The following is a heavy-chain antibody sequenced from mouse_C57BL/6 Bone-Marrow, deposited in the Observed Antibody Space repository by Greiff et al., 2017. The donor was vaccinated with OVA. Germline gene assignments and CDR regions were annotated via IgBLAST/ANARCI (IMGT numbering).Heavy chain of an antibody. D-gene: IGHD2-12*01. J-gene: IGHJ3*01. CDR3: SDLRPLSYRGAWFAD. V-gene: IGHV1-22*01. CDR1: GYTFTDYN. CDR2: IKPNNGGT. Sequence: EVQLQESGPELVKPGASVKMSCKASGYTFTDYNMHWVKQSHGKSLEWIGYIKPNNGGTSYNQKFKGKATLTVNKSSSTAYMELRSLTSEDSAVYYSSDLRPLSYRGAWFADWGQGTLVTVSA.